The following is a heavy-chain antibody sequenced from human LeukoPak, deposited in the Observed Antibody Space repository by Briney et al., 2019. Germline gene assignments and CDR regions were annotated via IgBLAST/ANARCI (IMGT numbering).Heavy chain of an antibody. CDR2: FDPEDSET. Sequence: ASVKVSCKVSGYTLTELSMHWVRQAPGKGLEWMGGFDPEDSETIYAQKFQGRVTMTEDTSTDTAYMELSSLRSEDTAVYYCATVVYGDYYFDYWGQGTLVTVSS. CDR3: ATVVYGDYYFDY. D-gene: IGHD4-17*01. CDR1: GYTLTELS. J-gene: IGHJ4*02. V-gene: IGHV1-24*01.